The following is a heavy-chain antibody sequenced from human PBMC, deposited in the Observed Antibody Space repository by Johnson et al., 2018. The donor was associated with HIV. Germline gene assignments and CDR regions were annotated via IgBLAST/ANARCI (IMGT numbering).Heavy chain of an antibody. CDR3: ARGSRYTYDNFWSGPQGHDAFDI. V-gene: IGHV3-30*04. D-gene: IGHD3-3*01. Sequence: QVQLVESGGGVVQPGRSLRLSCAASGFTFSSYAMHWVRQAPAKGLQWVAVISYDGSDKDYADSVKGRFTISRDSSKNTLYLQMNSLRVEDTAVYYCARGSRYTYDNFWSGPQGHDAFDIWGQGTMVTISS. CDR2: ISYDGSDK. CDR1: GFTFSSYA. J-gene: IGHJ3*02.